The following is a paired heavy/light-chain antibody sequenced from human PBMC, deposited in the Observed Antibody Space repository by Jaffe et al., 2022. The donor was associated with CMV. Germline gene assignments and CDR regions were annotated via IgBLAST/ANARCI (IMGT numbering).Heavy chain of an antibody. Sequence: QVQLVESGGGVVQPGRSLRLSCAASGFTFSSYGMHWVRQAPGKGLEWVAVIWYDGSNKYYADSVKGRFTISRDNSKNTLYLQMNSLRAEDTAVYYCARGLAAAGTKYYYYGMDVWGQGTTVTVSS. CDR3: ARGLAAAGTKYYYYGMDV. V-gene: IGHV3-33*01. D-gene: IGHD6-13*01. CDR2: IWYDGSNK. J-gene: IGHJ6*02. CDR1: GFTFSSYG.
Light chain of an antibody. CDR1: QSISSW. J-gene: IGKJ3*01. CDR2: KAS. CDR3: QQYNSYFLFT. V-gene: IGKV1-5*03. Sequence: DIQMTQSPSTLSASVGDRVTITCRASQSISSWLAWYQQKPGKAPKLLIYKASSLESGVPSRFSGSGSGTEFTLTISSLQPDDFATYYCQQYNSYFLFTFGPGTKVDIK.